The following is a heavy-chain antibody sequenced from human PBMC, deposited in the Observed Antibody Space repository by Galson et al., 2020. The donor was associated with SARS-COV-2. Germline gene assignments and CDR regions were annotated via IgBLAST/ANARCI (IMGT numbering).Heavy chain of an antibody. Sequence: ASVKVSCKVSGYTLTELSMHWVRQAPGKGLEWMGGFDPEDGETIYAQKFQGRVTMTEDTSTDTAYMELSSPRSEDTAVYYCATAPPYYYDSSGPGGWFDPWGQGTLVTVSS. CDR3: ATAPPYYYDSSGPGGWFDP. D-gene: IGHD3-22*01. J-gene: IGHJ5*02. V-gene: IGHV1-24*01. CDR2: FDPEDGET. CDR1: GYTLTELS.